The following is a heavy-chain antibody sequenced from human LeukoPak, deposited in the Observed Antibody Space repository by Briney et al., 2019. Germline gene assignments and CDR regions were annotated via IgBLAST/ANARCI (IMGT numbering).Heavy chain of an antibody. V-gene: IGHV4-34*01. CDR3: ARSVFYWYFDL. CDR2: INHSGST. Sequence: NPSETLSLTFAVYGGSFSGYYWSWIRQPPGKGLEWIGEINHSGSTNYNPSLKSRVTISVDTSKNQFSLKLSAVTAADTAVYYCARSVFYWYFDLWGRGTLVTVSS. J-gene: IGHJ2*01. D-gene: IGHD6-19*01. CDR1: GGSFSGYY.